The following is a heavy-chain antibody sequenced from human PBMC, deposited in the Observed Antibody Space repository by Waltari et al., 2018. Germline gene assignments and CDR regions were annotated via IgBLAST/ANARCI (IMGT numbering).Heavy chain of an antibody. V-gene: IGHV3-23*01. CDR3: AKGGGGSCHSGLDV. J-gene: IGHJ6*02. CDR1: GFTFSSYA. D-gene: IGHD2-15*01. CDR2: ICGSGVRT. Sequence: EVQLLESGGGLVQPGGSLRLSCAASGFTFSSYAMSWVRQAPGKGLEWVSVICGSGVRTYYADSLKGRFTISRDNSKNTLYLQMRSLRAEDTAVYYCAKGGGGSCHSGLDVWGQGTTVTVSS.